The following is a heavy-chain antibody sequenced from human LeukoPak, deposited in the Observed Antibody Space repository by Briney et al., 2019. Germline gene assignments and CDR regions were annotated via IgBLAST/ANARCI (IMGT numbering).Heavy chain of an antibody. D-gene: IGHD4-17*01. CDR2: IYYSGST. CDR3: ARDDYGDYVFSY. J-gene: IGHJ4*02. Sequence: PSETLSLTCTVSGGSISSYYWSWIRQPPGKELEWIGYIYYSGSTNYNPSLKSRVTISVDTSKNQFSLKLSSVTAADTAVYYCARDDYGDYVFSYWGQGTLVTVSS. V-gene: IGHV4-59*01. CDR1: GGSISSYY.